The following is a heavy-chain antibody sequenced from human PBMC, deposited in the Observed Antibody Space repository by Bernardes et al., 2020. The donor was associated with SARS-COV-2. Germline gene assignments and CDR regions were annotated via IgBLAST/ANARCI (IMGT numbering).Heavy chain of an antibody. D-gene: IGHD4-17*01. V-gene: IGHV3-30*18. CDR1: GFTFSSYG. Sequence: GGSLRLSCAASGFTFSSYGMHWVRQAPGTGLEWVAVIANDGSRKYYADSVKGRFSISRDNSKNTLYLQMNSLRADDTAVYYCAKTPPSTVTTEPYFFDYWGQGTLVTVSS. CDR2: IANDGSRK. J-gene: IGHJ4*02. CDR3: AKTPPSTVTTEPYFFDY.